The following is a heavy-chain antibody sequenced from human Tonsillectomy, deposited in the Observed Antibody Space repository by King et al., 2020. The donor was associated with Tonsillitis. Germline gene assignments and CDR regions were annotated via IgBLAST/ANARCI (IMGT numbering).Heavy chain of an antibody. CDR3: ARVPGADYYYYYMDV. CDR1: GLTFSSYA. D-gene: IGHD1-26*01. CDR2: ISYDGSNK. V-gene: IGHV3-30-3*01. Sequence: EQLVQSGGGVVQPGRSLRLSCAASGLTFSSYAMHWVRQAPGKGLEWVAVISYDGSNKYYADSVKGRFTISRDNSKNTLYLQMNSLRAEDTAVYYCARVPGADYYYYYMDVWGKGTTVTVSS. J-gene: IGHJ6*03.